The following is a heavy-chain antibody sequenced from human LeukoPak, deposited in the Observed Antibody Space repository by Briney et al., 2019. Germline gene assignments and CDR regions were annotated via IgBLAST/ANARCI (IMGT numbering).Heavy chain of an antibody. D-gene: IGHD1-7*01. CDR2: ISHSGSTI. CDR1: GFTFSSFS. Sequence: GGSLRLSCAASGFTFSSFSMSWVRQAPGKGLEWVSYISHSGSTIYYADSVKGRFTISRDNAKNSLYLQMHSLRADDTAVYYCATNWNYRFDYWGQGTLVTVSS. J-gene: IGHJ4*02. V-gene: IGHV3-48*04. CDR3: ATNWNYRFDY.